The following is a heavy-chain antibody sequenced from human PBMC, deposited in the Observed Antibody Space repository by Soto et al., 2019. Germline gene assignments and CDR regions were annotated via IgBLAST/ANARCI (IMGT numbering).Heavy chain of an antibody. CDR1: GFTFSNAW. CDR2: IKSKTEGGTT. D-gene: IGHD6-6*01. Sequence: GGSLRLSCAASGFTFSNAWMNWVRQAPGKGLEWVGRIKSKTEGGTTEYAAPVKGRFTISRDDSKNTLYLQMNSLKTEDTAVYYCTYYSSSSENDYWGQGTLVTVSS. V-gene: IGHV3-15*07. CDR3: TYYSSSSENDY. J-gene: IGHJ4*02.